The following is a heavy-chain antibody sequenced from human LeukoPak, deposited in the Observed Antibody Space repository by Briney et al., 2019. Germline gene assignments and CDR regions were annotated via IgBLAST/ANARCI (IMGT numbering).Heavy chain of an antibody. Sequence: SETLSLTCAVYGGSFSGYYWSWIRQPPGKGLEWIGEINHSGSTNYNPSLKSRVAMSVDTSKNQFSLKLSSVTAADTAVYYCAREMVVAAAGPFFDYWGQGTLVAVSS. D-gene: IGHD6-13*01. CDR3: AREMVVAAAGPFFDY. V-gene: IGHV4-34*01. J-gene: IGHJ4*02. CDR1: GGSFSGYY. CDR2: INHSGST.